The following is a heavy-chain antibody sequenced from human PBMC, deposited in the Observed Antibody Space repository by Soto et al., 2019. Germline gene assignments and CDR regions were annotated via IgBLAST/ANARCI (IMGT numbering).Heavy chain of an antibody. V-gene: IGHV3-7*02. D-gene: IGHD2-8*02. CDR2: INPEGSAE. Sequence: EMQLVESGGALVQPGGSLRLSCAASGFTFSSSWMAWVRQAPGKGLEWVANINPEGSAEYYVDSVQGRFTISRDNAKNSLYLQMNSLRIEDTALYYCARHGVWCFDFWGQGTLVSISS. CDR1: GFTFSSSW. CDR3: ARHGVWCFDF. J-gene: IGHJ4*02.